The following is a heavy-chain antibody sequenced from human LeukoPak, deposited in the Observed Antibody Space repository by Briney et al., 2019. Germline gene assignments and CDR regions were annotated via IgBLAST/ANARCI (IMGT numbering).Heavy chain of an antibody. J-gene: IGHJ4*02. D-gene: IGHD3-22*01. V-gene: IGHV3-30*18. CDR2: ISYDGSNT. CDR1: GFTFSSYE. Sequence: PGGSLRLSCAASGFTFSSYEMNWVRQAPGKGLDWVALISYDGSNTYYADSVKGRFTISRDNSKNTLYLQMNSLRTEDTAVYYCAKEGRAVVTYFDYWGQGTLVTVSS. CDR3: AKEGRAVVTYFDY.